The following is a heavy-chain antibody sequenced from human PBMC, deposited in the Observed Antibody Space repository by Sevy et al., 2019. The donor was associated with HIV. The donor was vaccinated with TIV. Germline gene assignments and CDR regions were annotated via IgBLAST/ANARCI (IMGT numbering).Heavy chain of an antibody. J-gene: IGHJ5*02. CDR1: GLTFSSYA. CDR3: ARGPGVVAVAALNWFDP. D-gene: IGHD2-15*01. V-gene: IGHV3-30*04. CDR2: ISYDGSDK. Sequence: GGSLRLSCAASGLTFSSYAMHWVRQAPGKGLEWVAVISYDGSDKYFADSVKGRFTISRDNSKNTLFLQMNRLSTEDRAGDYCARGPGVVAVAALNWFDPWGQGTLVTVSS.